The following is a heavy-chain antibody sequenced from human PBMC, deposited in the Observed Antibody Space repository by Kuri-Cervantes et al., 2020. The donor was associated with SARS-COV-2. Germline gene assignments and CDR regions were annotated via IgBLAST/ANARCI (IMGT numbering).Heavy chain of an antibody. D-gene: IGHD3-22*01. V-gene: IGHV3-15*07. CDR1: GFTFSNAW. J-gene: IGHJ4*02. CDR3: ARAGSPRTDEWLLLR. Sequence: GESLKISCAASGFTFSNAWTNWVRQAPGKGLEWVGRIKSKTDGGTTDYAAPVKGRFTISRDDSKNTLYLQMNSLRAEDTAVYYCARAGSPRTDEWLLLRWGQGTLVTVSS. CDR2: IKSKTDGGTT.